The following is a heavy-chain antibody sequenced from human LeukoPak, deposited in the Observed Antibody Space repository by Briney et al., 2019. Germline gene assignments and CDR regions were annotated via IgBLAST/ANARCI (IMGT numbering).Heavy chain of an antibody. J-gene: IGHJ3*02. D-gene: IGHD3-22*01. CDR3: VKDYYDSSGYYGDAFDI. CDR2: ISSNGGST. Sequence: RGSLRLSCSASGFTFSSYVMYCVRQAPGKGLEYVSTISSNGGSTYYADSVNGRFTISRDNSKNTLYLQMSSLRAEDTAVYYCVKDYYDSSGYYGDAFDIWGQGTMVTVSS. CDR1: GFTFSSYV. V-gene: IGHV3-64D*09.